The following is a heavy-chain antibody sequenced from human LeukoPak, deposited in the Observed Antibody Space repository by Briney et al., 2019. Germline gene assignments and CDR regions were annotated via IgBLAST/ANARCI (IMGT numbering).Heavy chain of an antibody. V-gene: IGHV4-59*01. Sequence: SETLSLTCTVSGGSISSYYWSWIRQPPGKGLEWIGYIYYSGSTNYNPSLKSRVTISVDTSKNQFSLKLSSVTAADTAVYYCARCPVRDTIFGVAPYYYYYMDVWGKGTTVTVSS. CDR3: ARCPVRDTIFGVAPYYYYYMDV. D-gene: IGHD3-3*01. CDR1: GGSISSYY. CDR2: IYYSGST. J-gene: IGHJ6*03.